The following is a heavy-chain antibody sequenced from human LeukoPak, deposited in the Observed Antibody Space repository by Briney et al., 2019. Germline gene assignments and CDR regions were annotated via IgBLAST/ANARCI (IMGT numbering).Heavy chain of an antibody. CDR3: VREPYCSGGSCYTSGFDC. CDR1: GLNFDDSA. J-gene: IGHJ4*02. V-gene: IGHV3-74*01. CDR2: IKNDGSST. D-gene: IGHD2-15*01. Sequence: GGSLGLSCVASGLNFDDSAMHWVRQAPGKGLVWVSRIKNDGSSTTYADAVKGRFTISRDNAKNTLYLQMNSLRAEDTAVYYCVREPYCSGGSCYTSGFDCWGQGTLVTVSS.